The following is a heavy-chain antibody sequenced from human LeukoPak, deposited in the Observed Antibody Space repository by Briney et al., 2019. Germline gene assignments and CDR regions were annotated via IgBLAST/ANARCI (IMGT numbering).Heavy chain of an antibody. CDR2: NNPNSGGT. Sequence: GASVKVPCKASGYTFTGYYMHGVRQAPGQALEGRGWNNPNSGGTNYAQKFQGWVTMTRDTSISTAYMELSRLRSDDTAVYYCARVDGSGSYSNAYYFDYWGQGTLVTVSS. CDR3: ARVDGSGSYSNAYYFDY. CDR1: GYTFTGYY. V-gene: IGHV1-2*04. J-gene: IGHJ4*02. D-gene: IGHD3-10*01.